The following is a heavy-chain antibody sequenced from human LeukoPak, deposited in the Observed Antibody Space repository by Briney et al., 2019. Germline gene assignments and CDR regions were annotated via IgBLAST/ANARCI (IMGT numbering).Heavy chain of an antibody. Sequence: GGSLRLSCAVSGFTFDDYAMHWVRQAPGKGLEWVSGISWNSGSIGYADSVKGRFTISRDNAKNSLYLQMNSLRAEDTALYYCAKDFGQYHYDSSGYCDYWGQGTLVTVSS. V-gene: IGHV3-9*01. J-gene: IGHJ4*02. CDR3: AKDFGQYHYDSSGYCDY. D-gene: IGHD3-22*01. CDR1: GFTFDDYA. CDR2: ISWNSGSI.